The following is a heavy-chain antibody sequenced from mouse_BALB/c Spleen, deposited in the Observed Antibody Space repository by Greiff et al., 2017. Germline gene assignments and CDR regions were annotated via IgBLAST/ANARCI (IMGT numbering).Heavy chain of an antibody. J-gene: IGHJ4*01. Sequence: VKLVESGPGLVAPSQSLSITCTVSGFSLTSYGVHWVRQPPGKGLEWLGVIWAGGSTNYNSALMSRLSISKDNSKSQVFLKMNSLQTDDTAMYYCAREPPLLRDAMDYWGQGTSVTVSS. V-gene: IGHV2-9*02. CDR2: IWAGGST. D-gene: IGHD1-2*01. CDR3: AREPPLLRDAMDY. CDR1: GFSLTSYG.